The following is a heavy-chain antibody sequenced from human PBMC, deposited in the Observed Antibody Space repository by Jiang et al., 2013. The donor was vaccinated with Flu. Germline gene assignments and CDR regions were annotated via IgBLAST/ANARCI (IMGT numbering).Heavy chain of an antibody. CDR1: GFTFINSA. D-gene: IGHD3-22*01. CDR3: AAKNXNHYSYGQPFDH. J-gene: IGHJ4*02. Sequence: EVKKPGTSVKVSCKASGFTFINSAVQWVRQVRGQRLEWIGWVVVGSGNTDYAQKFQERVTITRDMSTNTAYMELSSLRSEDTAIYYCAAKNXNHYSYGQPFDHWGQGTLVTVSS. CDR2: VVVGSGNT. V-gene: IGHV1-58*01.